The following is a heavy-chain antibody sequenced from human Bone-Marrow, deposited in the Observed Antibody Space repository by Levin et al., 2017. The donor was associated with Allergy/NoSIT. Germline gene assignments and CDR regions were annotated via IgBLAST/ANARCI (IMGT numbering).Heavy chain of an antibody. J-gene: IGHJ6*02. D-gene: IGHD1-26*01. Sequence: SQTLSLTCAVYGGSFSGYYWSWIRQPPGKGLEWIGEINHSGSTNYNPSLKSRVTISVDTSKNQFSLKLSSVTAADTAVYYCAREEREEWELRYYYYGMDVWGQGTTVTVSS. CDR2: INHSGST. V-gene: IGHV4-34*01. CDR3: AREEREEWELRYYYYGMDV. CDR1: GGSFSGYY.